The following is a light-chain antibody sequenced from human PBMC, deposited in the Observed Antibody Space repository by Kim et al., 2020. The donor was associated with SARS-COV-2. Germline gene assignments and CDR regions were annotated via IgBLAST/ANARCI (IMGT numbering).Light chain of an antibody. V-gene: IGKV1-27*01. Sequence: DIQMTQSPSSLSASVGDRVTITYRASQGISNYLAWYQLKPGKVPNLLIFDASISQSGVPSRFSRSGSGTDFTLTINSLQPEDVATYFCQKYDNVPHTFGGGTKVDIK. CDR1: QGISNY. J-gene: IGKJ4*01. CDR3: QKYDNVPHT. CDR2: DAS.